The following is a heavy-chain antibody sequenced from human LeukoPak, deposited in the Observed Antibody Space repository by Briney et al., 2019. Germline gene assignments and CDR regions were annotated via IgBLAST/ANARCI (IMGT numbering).Heavy chain of an antibody. Sequence: GASVTVSLKVSGYTLTELSMHWVRQAPGKGLEWMGGFDPEDGETIYAQKFQGRVTMTEDTSTDTAYMELSSLRSEDTALYYCARGYCSSTSCFLDYWGQGTLVTVSS. CDR3: ARGYCSSTSCFLDY. V-gene: IGHV1-24*01. D-gene: IGHD2-2*01. J-gene: IGHJ4*02. CDR1: GYTLTELS. CDR2: FDPEDGET.